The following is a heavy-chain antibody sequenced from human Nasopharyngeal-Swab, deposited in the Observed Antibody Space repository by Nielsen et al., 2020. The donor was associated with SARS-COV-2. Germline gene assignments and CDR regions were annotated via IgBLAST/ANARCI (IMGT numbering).Heavy chain of an antibody. V-gene: IGHV3-30*04. CDR3: ARGAGGI. D-gene: IGHD6-13*01. CDR2: IPYDGSNK. CDR1: GFTFSSYA. Sequence: GESLKISCAASGFTFSSYAMHWVRQAPGKGLEWVAVIPYDGSNKYYADSVKGRFTISRDNSKNTLNLQMNSLRAEDTAVYYCARGAGGIWGQGTLVTVSS. J-gene: IGHJ4*02.